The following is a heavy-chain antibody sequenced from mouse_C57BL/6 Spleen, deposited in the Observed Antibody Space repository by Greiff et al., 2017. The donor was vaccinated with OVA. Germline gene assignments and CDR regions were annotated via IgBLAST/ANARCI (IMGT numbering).Heavy chain of an antibody. CDR3: ARPPLTGYYFDY. D-gene: IGHD4-1*01. V-gene: IGHV5-9*01. J-gene: IGHJ2*01. CDR2: ISGGGGNT. CDR1: GFTFSSYT. Sequence: EVQRVESGGGLVKPGGSLKLSCAASGFTFSSYTMSWVRQTPEKRLEWVATISGGGGNTYYPDSVKGRFTISRDNAKNTLYLQMSSLRSEDTALYYCARPPLTGYYFDYWGQGTTLTVSS.